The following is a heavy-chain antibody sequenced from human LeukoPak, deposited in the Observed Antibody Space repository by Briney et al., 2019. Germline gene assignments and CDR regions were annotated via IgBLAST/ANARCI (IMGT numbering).Heavy chain of an antibody. CDR1: GFTFSIYA. Sequence: GGSLRLSCAASGFTFSIYAMTWVRQAPGKGLEWVAAIGGRGGKTYYAGSVKGRFAISRDNSKNTLYLQMNSLRAEDTAVYYCAKDPDPLTQFDYWGQGTLVTVSS. CDR2: IGGRGGKT. J-gene: IGHJ4*02. V-gene: IGHV3-23*01. CDR3: AKDPDPLTQFDY.